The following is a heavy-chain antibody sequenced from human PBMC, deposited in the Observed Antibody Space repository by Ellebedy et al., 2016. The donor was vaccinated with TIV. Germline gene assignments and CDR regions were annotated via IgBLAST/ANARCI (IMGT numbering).Heavy chain of an antibody. Sequence: MPSETLSLTCTVSGGSISNYYWSWIRQPLGKGLAWTGYIHYTGTTNSNPSLKSRVTISVDTSNNQFSLKLSSVTAADTAVYYCARSGSNWDFDYWGQGTLVTVSS. CDR3: ARSGSNWDFDY. CDR1: GGSISNYY. D-gene: IGHD7-27*01. V-gene: IGHV4-59*01. J-gene: IGHJ4*02. CDR2: IHYTGTT.